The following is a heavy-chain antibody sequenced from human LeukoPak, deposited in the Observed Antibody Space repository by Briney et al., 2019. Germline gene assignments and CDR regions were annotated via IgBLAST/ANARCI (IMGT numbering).Heavy chain of an antibody. D-gene: IGHD3-22*01. Sequence: PSETLSLTCAVSGGSISSGGYSWSWIRQPPGKGLEWIGYIYHSGSTYYNPSLKSRVAISVDRSKNRFSLKLSSVTAADTAVYYCARVASDYYDNYFDYWGQGTLVTVSS. V-gene: IGHV4-30-2*01. CDR3: ARVASDYYDNYFDY. J-gene: IGHJ4*02. CDR2: IYHSGST. CDR1: GGSISSGGYS.